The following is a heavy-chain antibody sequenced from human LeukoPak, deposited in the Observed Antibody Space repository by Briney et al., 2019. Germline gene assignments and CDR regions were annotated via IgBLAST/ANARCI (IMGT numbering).Heavy chain of an antibody. Sequence: ASVKVSCKTSGYTFSTYYMHWVRQAPGQGLEWLGIIHPTDGNTNYAQKLQGRVTMTTDTSTSTAYMELRSLRSDDTAVYYCARGGCSSTSCYWTSEPRYMDVWGKGTTVTVSS. D-gene: IGHD2-2*01. CDR2: IHPTDGNT. CDR1: GYTFSTYY. J-gene: IGHJ6*03. CDR3: ARGGCSSTSCYWTSEPRYMDV. V-gene: IGHV1-46*01.